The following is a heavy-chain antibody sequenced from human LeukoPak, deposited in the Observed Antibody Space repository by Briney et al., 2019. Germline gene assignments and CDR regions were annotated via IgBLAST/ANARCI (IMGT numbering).Heavy chain of an antibody. CDR2: IYYSGST. CDR3: ARDTLGGWFFDY. V-gene: IGHV4-59*01. D-gene: IGHD7-27*01. CDR1: GGSISSYY. Sequence: PSETLSLTCIASGGSISSYYWSWIRQPPGKGLEWIGYIYYSGSTNYNPSLKSRVTISVDTSKNQFSLKLSSVTAADTAVYYFARDTLGGWFFDYWGQGNPVTVSS. J-gene: IGHJ4*01.